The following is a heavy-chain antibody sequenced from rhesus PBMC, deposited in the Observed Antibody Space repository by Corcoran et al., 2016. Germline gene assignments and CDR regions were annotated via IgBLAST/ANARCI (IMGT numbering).Heavy chain of an antibody. Sequence: EVQLVESGGGLTKPGGSLRLSCAASGFTFTDYYMDGVRQAPARGLDWDARVSDGSSNTWYADSVKGRFIISRENAKNTLYLQMNSLRVEDTAVYYCARSREIGFYNVWGRGVLVTVSS. CDR1: GFTFTDYY. CDR3: ARSREIGFYNV. V-gene: IGHV3-178*01. CDR2: VSDGSSNT. D-gene: IGHD3-28*01. J-gene: IGHJ5-2*02.